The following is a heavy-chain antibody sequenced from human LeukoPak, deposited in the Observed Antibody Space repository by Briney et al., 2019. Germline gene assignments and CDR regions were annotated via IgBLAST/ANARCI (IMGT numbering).Heavy chain of an antibody. CDR2: VSGSGGST. J-gene: IGHJ6*02. CDR3: AKELGYCSSTSCLVYYYYGMDV. Sequence: GGSLRLSCAASGFTFSSHAMSWVRQAPGKGLEWVSVVSGSGGSTYYADSVKGRFTISRDNSKNTLYLQMNSLRAEDTAVYYCAKELGYCSSTSCLVYYYYGMDVWGQGTTVTVSS. D-gene: IGHD2-2*01. V-gene: IGHV3-23*01. CDR1: GFTFSSHA.